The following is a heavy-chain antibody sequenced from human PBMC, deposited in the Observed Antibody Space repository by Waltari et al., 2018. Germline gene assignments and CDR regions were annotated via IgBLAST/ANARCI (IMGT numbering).Heavy chain of an antibody. CDR2: IRNKTRGYTT. D-gene: IGHD3-9*01. Sequence: EVQMVQSGGGLVQPGGSLRLRCAASGFTISDHNTDWVRQAPGKGLEWIGRIRNKTRGYTTEYAASVRGRFIISIDEWENSVYLQMNSLKTEDTAVYYCVRTPYRRHVDWYPDYWGQGTLVTVSS. CDR3: VRTPYRRHVDWYPDY. V-gene: IGHV3-72*01. CDR1: GFTISDHN. J-gene: IGHJ4*02.